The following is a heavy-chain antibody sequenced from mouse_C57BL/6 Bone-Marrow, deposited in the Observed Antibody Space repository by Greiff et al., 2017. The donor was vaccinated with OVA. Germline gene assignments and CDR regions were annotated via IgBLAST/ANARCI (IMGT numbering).Heavy chain of an antibody. CDR2: IDPSDSYT. CDR1: GYTFTSYW. J-gene: IGHJ1*03. D-gene: IGHD1-1*01. Sequence: QVQLQQPGAELVMPGASVKLSCKASGYTFTSYWMHWVKQRPGQGLEWIGEIDPSDSYTNYNQKFKGKSTLTVDKSSSTAYMQLSRLTSEDSAVYYGAREGYYYGSSLWYFDVWGTGTTVTVSA. CDR3: AREGYYYGSSLWYFDV. V-gene: IGHV1-69*01.